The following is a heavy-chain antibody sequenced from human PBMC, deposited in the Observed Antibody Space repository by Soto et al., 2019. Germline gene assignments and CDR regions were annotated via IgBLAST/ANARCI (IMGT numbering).Heavy chain of an antibody. CDR1: GGTFSSYA. V-gene: IGHV1-69*12. J-gene: IGHJ6*02. D-gene: IGHD2-15*01. Sequence: QVQLVQSGAEVKKPGSSVKVSCKASGGTFSSYAISRVRQAPGQGLEWMGGIIPIFGTANYAQKFQGRVTITADESTSTAYMELSSLRSEDTAVYYCARDPRYCSGGSCYSAHYYYYGMDVWGQGTTVTVSS. CDR2: IIPIFGTA. CDR3: ARDPRYCSGGSCYSAHYYYYGMDV.